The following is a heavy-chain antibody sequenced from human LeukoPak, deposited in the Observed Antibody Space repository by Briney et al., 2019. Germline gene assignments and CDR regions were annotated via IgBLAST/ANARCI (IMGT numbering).Heavy chain of an antibody. CDR2: ISYDGSNK. Sequence: PGRSLRLSCAASGFTFSSYGMHWVRQAPGKGLEWVAVISYDGSNKYYADSVKGRFTISRDNSKNTLYLQMNSLRAEDTAVYYCARAGGSWGQGTLVTVSS. J-gene: IGHJ5*02. CDR3: ARAGGS. V-gene: IGHV3-30*03. CDR1: GFTFSSYG.